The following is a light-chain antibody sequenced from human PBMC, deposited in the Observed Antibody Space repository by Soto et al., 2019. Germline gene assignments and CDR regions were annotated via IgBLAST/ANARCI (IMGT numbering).Light chain of an antibody. V-gene: IGLV1-40*01. CDR1: GSNIGAGYD. J-gene: IGLJ1*01. CDR3: QSYDSSPSGYV. CDR2: ANI. Sequence: QSVLTQPPSVSGAPGQRVTISCTGSGSNIGAGYDVHWYQQLPGTAPKLLIFANINRPSGVPDRFSGYKSGTSASLAITGLRAEDEADYYCQSYDSSPSGYVFGTGTKVTVL.